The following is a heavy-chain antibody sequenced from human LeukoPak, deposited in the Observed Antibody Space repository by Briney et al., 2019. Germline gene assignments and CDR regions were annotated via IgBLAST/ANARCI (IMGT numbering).Heavy chain of an antibody. Sequence: ASVKVSCKASGGTFSSYAISWVRQAPGQGLEWMGRIIPIFGTANYAQKFQGRVTITTDESTSTAYMELRSLRSDDTAVYYCARVYNYYDASGYYLGNYFDHWGRGTLVTVSS. D-gene: IGHD3-22*01. CDR1: GGTFSSYA. CDR2: IIPIFGTA. CDR3: ARVYNYYDASGYYLGNYFDH. V-gene: IGHV1-69*05. J-gene: IGHJ4*02.